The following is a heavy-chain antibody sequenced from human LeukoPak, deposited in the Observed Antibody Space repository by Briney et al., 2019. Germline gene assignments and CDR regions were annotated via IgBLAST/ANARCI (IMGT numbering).Heavy chain of an antibody. Sequence: PGGSLRLSCAASGFTFSSYGMHWVRQAPGKGLEWVAFIRYDGSNKYYADSVKGRFTISRDNSKNTLYLQMNSLRAEDTAVYYCAKDGYSGSYYRGFDYWGQGTLVTVSS. CDR1: GFTFSSYG. V-gene: IGHV3-30*02. D-gene: IGHD1-26*01. J-gene: IGHJ4*02. CDR3: AKDGYSGSYYRGFDY. CDR2: IRYDGSNK.